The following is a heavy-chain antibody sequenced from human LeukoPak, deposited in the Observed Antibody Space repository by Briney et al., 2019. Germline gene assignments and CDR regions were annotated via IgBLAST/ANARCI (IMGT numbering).Heavy chain of an antibody. CDR1: GGSFGGYY. V-gene: IGHV4-34*01. Sequence: SETLSLTCAVSGGSFGGYYWSWISQPPGKWPEWIGDINHSGSTNYHRSLKSRFTLSADRSKRQFSLKLGSVTAAVTSFCYLVRGFRTDYGRLLGTWGQETLVTVSS. J-gene: IGHJ5*02. D-gene: IGHD4-17*01. CDR2: INHSGST. CDR3: VRGFRTDYGRLLGT.